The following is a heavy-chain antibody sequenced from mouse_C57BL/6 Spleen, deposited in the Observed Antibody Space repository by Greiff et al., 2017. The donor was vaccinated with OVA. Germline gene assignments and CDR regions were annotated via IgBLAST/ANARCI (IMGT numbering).Heavy chain of an antibody. J-gene: IGHJ2*01. D-gene: IGHD1-1*01. CDR1: GYAFSSSW. CDR3: ARSGYYGSLYYFDY. Sequence: VQLQQSGPELVKPGASVKISCKASGYAFSSSWMNWVKQRPGKGLEWIGRIYPGDGDTNYNGKFKGKATLTADKSSSTAYMQLSSLTSEDSAVYFCARSGYYGSLYYFDYWGQGTTLTVSS. CDR2: IYPGDGDT. V-gene: IGHV1-82*01.